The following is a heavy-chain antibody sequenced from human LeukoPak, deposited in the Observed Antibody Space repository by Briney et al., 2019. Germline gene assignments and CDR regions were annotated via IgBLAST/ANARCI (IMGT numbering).Heavy chain of an antibody. Sequence: GGSLRLSCAASGFTFSSYAMSWVRQAPGKGLAWVSAISGSGGSTYYADSVKGRFTISRDNSKNTLYLQMNSLRAEDTAVYYCAKDHSSSWYVFGHWGQGTLVTVSS. V-gene: IGHV3-23*01. CDR3: AKDHSSSWYVFGH. D-gene: IGHD6-13*01. CDR1: GFTFSSYA. CDR2: ISGSGGST. J-gene: IGHJ4*02.